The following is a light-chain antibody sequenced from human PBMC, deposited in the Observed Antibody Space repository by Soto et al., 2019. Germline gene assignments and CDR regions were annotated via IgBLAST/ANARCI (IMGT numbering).Light chain of an antibody. CDR2: GAS. Sequence: EMVLTQSPGTLSLSPGDRATLSCRASQSVSSSSLGWYQQKPGKAPMHLIYGASSRATGIPDRFSGSGSGTDFTLTIGRLEPDDFAVYYCQQYGSSFSFTFGPGTKVDIK. CDR1: QSVSSSS. V-gene: IGKV3-20*01. J-gene: IGKJ3*01. CDR3: QQYGSSFSFT.